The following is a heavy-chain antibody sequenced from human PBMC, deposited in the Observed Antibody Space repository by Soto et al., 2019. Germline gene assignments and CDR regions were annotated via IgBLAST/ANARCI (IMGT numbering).Heavy chain of an antibody. J-gene: IGHJ4*02. V-gene: IGHV3-23*01. CDR1: GFTFSSYA. D-gene: IGHD3-16*02. CDR2: ISGSGGST. CDR3: ANYDYIWGSYRPRFLRY. Sequence: GGSLRLSCAASGFTFSSYAMSWVRQAPGKGLEWVSAISGSGGSTYYADSVKGRFTISRDNSKNTLYLQMNSLRAEDTAVYYCANYDYIWGSYRPRFLRYWGQGTLVTVSS.